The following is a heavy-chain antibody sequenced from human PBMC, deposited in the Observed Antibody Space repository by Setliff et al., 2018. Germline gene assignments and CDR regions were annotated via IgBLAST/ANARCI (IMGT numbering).Heavy chain of an antibody. Sequence: SETLSLTCTVSGGSISSGGYYWSWIRRHPGKGLEWIGYIYYSGSTYYNPSLKSRLTISVYTSKTQFSLRLSSVTAADTAVYCCARAITSKYYLEYWGQGTLVTVSS. CDR2: IYYSGST. J-gene: IGHJ4*02. D-gene: IGHD3-16*01. V-gene: IGHV4-31*03. CDR1: GGSISSGGYY. CDR3: ARAITSKYYLEY.